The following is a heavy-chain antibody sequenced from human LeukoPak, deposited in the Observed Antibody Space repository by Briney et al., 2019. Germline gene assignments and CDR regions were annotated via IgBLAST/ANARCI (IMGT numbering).Heavy chain of an antibody. D-gene: IGHD7-27*01. V-gene: IGHV1-46*01. J-gene: IGHJ6*02. CDR1: GYTFTSYA. CDR2: INPSGGST. Sequence: GASVKVSCKASGYTFTSYAMHWVRQAPGQGLEWMGIINPSGGSTSYAQKFQGRVTMTRDTSTSTVYMELSSLRSEDTAVYYCARENLGYYYGMDVWGQGTTVTVSS. CDR3: ARENLGYYYGMDV.